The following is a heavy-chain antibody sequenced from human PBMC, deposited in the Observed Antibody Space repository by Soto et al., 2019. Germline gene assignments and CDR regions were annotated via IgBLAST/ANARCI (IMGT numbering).Heavy chain of an antibody. CDR2: ISYDGSNK. CDR3: AKVARVAAAGTRVRQNYYGMDV. D-gene: IGHD6-13*01. CDR1: GFTFSSYG. J-gene: IGHJ6*02. V-gene: IGHV3-30*18. Sequence: QVQLVESGGGVVQPGRSLRLSCAASGFTFSSYGMHWVRQAPGKGLAWVAVISYDGSNKYYADSVKGRFTISRDNSKNTLYLQMNSLRAEDTAVYYCAKVARVAAAGTRVRQNYYGMDVWGQGTTVTVSS.